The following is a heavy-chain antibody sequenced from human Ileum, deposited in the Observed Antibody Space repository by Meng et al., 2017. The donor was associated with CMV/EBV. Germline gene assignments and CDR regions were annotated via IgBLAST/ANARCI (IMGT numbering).Heavy chain of an antibody. Sequence: GESLKISCAASGFTFSSYSMNWVRQAPGKGLEWVSSISSSSIYIFYADSVRGRFTISRDNAKNSLYLQMTSLRAEDTAVYYCVRGTDGDCDYWGQGTLVTVSS. CDR2: ISSSSIYI. CDR3: VRGTDGDCDY. J-gene: IGHJ4*02. V-gene: IGHV3-21*01. D-gene: IGHD2-21*02. CDR1: GFTFSSYS.